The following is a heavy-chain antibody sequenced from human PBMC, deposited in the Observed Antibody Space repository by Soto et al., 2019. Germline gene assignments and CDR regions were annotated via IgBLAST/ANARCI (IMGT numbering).Heavy chain of an antibody. CDR2: IYYSGST. CDR3: ARVGRYDSSWRYYFDY. D-gene: IGHD3-22*01. J-gene: IGHJ4*02. Sequence: SETLSLTCTVSGGSISSGDYYWSWIRQPPGKGLEWIGYIYYSGSTYYNPSLKSRVTISVDTSKNQFSLKLSSVTAADTAVYYCARVGRYDSSWRYYFDYWGQGTLVTVSS. V-gene: IGHV4-30-4*01. CDR1: GGSISSGDYY.